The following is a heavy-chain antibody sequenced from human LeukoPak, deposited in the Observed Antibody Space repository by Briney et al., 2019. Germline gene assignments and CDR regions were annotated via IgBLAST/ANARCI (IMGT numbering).Heavy chain of an antibody. CDR3: ARRSYYFGSGSHYNPDSYFDS. CDR1: GFSFSNYG. V-gene: IGHV4-34*01. CDR2: INHSGST. J-gene: IGHJ4*02. Sequence: GSLRLSCAASGFSFSNYGMNWVRQAPGKGLEWIGEINHSGSTNYNPSLKSRVTISVDTSKNQFSLKLSSVSAADTAVYYCARRSYYFGSGSHYNPDSYFDSWGQGTLVTVSS. D-gene: IGHD3-10*01.